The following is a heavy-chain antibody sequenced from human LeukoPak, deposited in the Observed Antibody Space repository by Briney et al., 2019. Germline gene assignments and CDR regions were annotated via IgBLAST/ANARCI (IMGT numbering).Heavy chain of an antibody. Sequence: SQTLSLTCTVSGGSISSGGYYWSWTRQPPGKGLEWIGYIYHSGSTYYNPSLKSRVTISVDRSKNQFSLKLSSVTAADTAVYYCARGEAGLFDYWGQGTLVTVSS. D-gene: IGHD6-13*01. CDR3: ARGEAGLFDY. CDR1: GGSISSGGYY. CDR2: IYHSGST. J-gene: IGHJ4*02. V-gene: IGHV4-30-2*01.